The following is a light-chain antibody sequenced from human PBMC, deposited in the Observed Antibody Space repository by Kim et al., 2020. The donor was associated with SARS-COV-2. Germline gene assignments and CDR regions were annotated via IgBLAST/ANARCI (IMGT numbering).Light chain of an antibody. CDR1: QSISTY. J-gene: IGKJ2*01. CDR3: QQTYDSPPT. Sequence: DIQMTQSPSSLSASVGDRVTITCRASQSISTYLNWYQQIPGKAPKLLIYGASSLQSGVPSRFSGSGSGTDFALTISSLQPEDSATYYCQQTYDSPPTFGQGTKLEIK. V-gene: IGKV1-39*01. CDR2: GAS.